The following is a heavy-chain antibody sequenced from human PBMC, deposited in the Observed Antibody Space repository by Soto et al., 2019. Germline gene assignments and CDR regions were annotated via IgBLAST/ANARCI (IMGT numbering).Heavy chain of an antibody. CDR3: ASVDIVVVVAAIPNNYYYYVMNV. CDR2: IIPIFGTA. D-gene: IGHD2-15*01. V-gene: IGHV1-69*06. J-gene: IGHJ6*02. CDR1: GGTFSSYA. Sequence: GASVKVSCKASGGTFSSYAISWVRQAPGQGLEWMGGIIPIFGTANYAQKFQGRVTITADKSTSTAYMELSSLRSEETAVYYCASVDIVVVVAAIPNNYYYYVMNVWGHGTAVTVSS.